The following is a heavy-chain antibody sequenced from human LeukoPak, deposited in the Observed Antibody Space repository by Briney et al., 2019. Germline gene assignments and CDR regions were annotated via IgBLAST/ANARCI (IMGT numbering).Heavy chain of an antibody. J-gene: IGHJ6*02. CDR2: ISAYNGNT. D-gene: IGHD6-6*01. V-gene: IGHV1-18*01. Sequence: ASVKLSCTASGYTFSNYHIGWVRQAPGQGLEWMGWISAYNGNTKYAQNLQGRVTMTTDTPTSTPYMELRSLRPDDTAVYYCARVRSSSSPDYYYYGLDVWGQGTTVTVSS. CDR3: ARVRSSSSPDYYYYGLDV. CDR1: GYTFSNYH.